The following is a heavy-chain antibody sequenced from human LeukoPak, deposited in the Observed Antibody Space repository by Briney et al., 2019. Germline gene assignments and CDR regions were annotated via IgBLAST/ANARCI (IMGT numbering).Heavy chain of an antibody. CDR3: ARDRRAVAARTENFPTLPRDGMDV. Sequence: SETLSLTCTVSGGSISSSSYYWGWIRQPPGKGLEWIGSIYYSGSTYYNPSLKSRVTISVDTSKNQFSLKLSSVTAADTAVYYCARDRRAVAARTENFPTLPRDGMDVWGKGTTVTVSS. CDR2: IYYSGST. CDR1: GGSISSSSYY. D-gene: IGHD6-19*01. J-gene: IGHJ6*04. V-gene: IGHV4-39*07.